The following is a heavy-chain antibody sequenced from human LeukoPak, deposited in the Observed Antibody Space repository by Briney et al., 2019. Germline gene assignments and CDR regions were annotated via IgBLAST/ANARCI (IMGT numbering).Heavy chain of an antibody. CDR1: GFTFSSYW. V-gene: IGHV3-7*02. J-gene: IGHJ6*03. Sequence: GGSLRLSCAASGFTFSSYWMSWVRQAPGKGLEWVANIKQDGSEKYYVDSVKGRFTISRDNAKNSLYLQMNSLRAEDTAVYYCARNRGGDYYYHYYMDVWGKGTTVTVSS. D-gene: IGHD3-16*01. CDR3: ARNRGGDYYYHYYMDV. CDR2: IKQDGSEK.